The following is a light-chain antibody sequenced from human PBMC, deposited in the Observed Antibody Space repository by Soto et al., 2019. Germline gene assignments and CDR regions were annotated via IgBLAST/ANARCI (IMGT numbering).Light chain of an antibody. CDR3: LQRTTWPT. CDR1: QTISTS. V-gene: IGKV3-11*01. Sequence: EIVLTQSPATLSLSPGDRATLSCRASQTISTSLAWYQHKPGQPPRLLIFAASNRAAGVPARFKGGGSGTDFTLPISSLEPEDSAVYYCLQRTTWPTFGQGTRLETK. J-gene: IGKJ5*01. CDR2: AAS.